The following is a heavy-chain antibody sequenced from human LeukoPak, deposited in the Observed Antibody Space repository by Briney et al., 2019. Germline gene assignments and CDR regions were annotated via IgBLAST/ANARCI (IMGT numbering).Heavy chain of an antibody. D-gene: IGHD3-22*01. CDR1: GFTFSSYS. V-gene: IGHV3-23*01. CDR3: AKSAYYDSSGFYREYYFDY. Sequence: GGSLRLSCAASGFTFSSYSMNWVRQAPGKGLEWVSTISGSGGSTYYADSVKGRFTISRDNSKNTLHLQMNSLRAEDTAVYYCAKSAYYDSSGFYREYYFDYWGQGTLVTVSS. CDR2: ISGSGGST. J-gene: IGHJ4*02.